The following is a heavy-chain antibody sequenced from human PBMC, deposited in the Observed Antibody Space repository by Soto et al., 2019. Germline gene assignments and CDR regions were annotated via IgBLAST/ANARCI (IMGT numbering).Heavy chain of an antibody. CDR2: INPNSGCT. Sequence: GXSVKVSCKASGSTFTGSYMHWVRQAPGQGLEWVGWINPNSGCTNDAQKFQGWVTMTRDTSISTAYMELSRLRSDDTAVYYCAREHVDIVATISYYYGMDVWGQGTTVTVSS. CDR1: GSTFTGSY. J-gene: IGHJ6*02. V-gene: IGHV1-2*04. D-gene: IGHD5-12*01. CDR3: AREHVDIVATISYYYGMDV.